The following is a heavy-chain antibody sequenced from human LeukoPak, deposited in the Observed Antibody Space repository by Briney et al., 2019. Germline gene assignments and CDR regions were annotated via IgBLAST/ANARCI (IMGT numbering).Heavy chain of an antibody. D-gene: IGHD3-22*01. CDR1: GGSISSSSYY. Sequence: PSETLSLTCTISGGSISSSSYYWGWIRQPPGKGLEWIGSIYYSGSTYYNPSLKSRVTISVDTSKNRFSLKLSSVTAADTAVYYCARLRDTMIFNYWGQGTLVTVSS. CDR3: ARLRDTMIFNY. J-gene: IGHJ4*02. CDR2: IYYSGST. V-gene: IGHV4-39*01.